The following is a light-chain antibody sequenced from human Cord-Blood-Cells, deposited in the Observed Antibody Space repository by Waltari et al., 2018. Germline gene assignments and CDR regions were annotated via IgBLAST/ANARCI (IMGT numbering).Light chain of an antibody. J-gene: IGLJ3*02. Sequence: QSALTQPASVSGSPGQSITISCTGTSSDVGRYNLVSWYQQHPSKAPKLRIYEGSKRPSGVSNRFSGSKSGNTASLTISGLQAEDEADYYCCSYAGSSSNWVFGGGTKLTVL. CDR3: CSYAGSSSNWV. CDR1: SSDVGRYNL. CDR2: EGS. V-gene: IGLV2-23*01.